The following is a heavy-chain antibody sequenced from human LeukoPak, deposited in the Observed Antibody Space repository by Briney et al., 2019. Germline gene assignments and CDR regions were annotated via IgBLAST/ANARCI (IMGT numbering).Heavy chain of an antibody. J-gene: IGHJ4*02. CDR2: IYTSGST. CDR1: GGSISSYY. CDR3: ARGSTAMDEYYFDY. D-gene: IGHD5-18*01. V-gene: IGHV4-4*09. Sequence: PSETLSLTCTVSGGSISSYYWSWIRQPPGKGLEWIGYIYTSGSTNYNPSLKSRVTISVDTSKNQFSLKLSSVTAADTAVYYCARGSTAMDEYYFDYWGQGTLVTVSS.